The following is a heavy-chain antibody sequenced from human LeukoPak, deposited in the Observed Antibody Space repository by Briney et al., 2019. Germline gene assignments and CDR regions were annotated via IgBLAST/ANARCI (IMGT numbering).Heavy chain of an antibody. V-gene: IGHV3-21*01. Sequence: KAGGSLRLSCAASGFTFSSYSMNWVRQAPGKGLEWVASISSSGSYIYYADSVKGRFTISRDNAKNSLYLQMNSLRAGDTAVYYCARVEDFDYWGQGTLVTVSS. CDR3: ARVEDFDY. CDR2: ISSSGSYI. CDR1: GFTFSSYS. J-gene: IGHJ4*02.